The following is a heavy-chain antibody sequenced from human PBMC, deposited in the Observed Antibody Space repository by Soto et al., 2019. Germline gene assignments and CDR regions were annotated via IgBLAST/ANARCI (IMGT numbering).Heavy chain of an antibody. Sequence: GSLRLSCAASGFTFSDYYMSWIRQAPGKGLEWVSYISSSSSYTNYADSVKGRFTMSSDKAKNSVYLQMNSLRVEDTAVYYCARDDGYCSGGRCYAWFAPWGQGTLVTVSS. CDR2: ISSSSSYT. V-gene: IGHV3-11*06. D-gene: IGHD2-15*01. CDR3: ARDDGYCSGGRCYAWFAP. J-gene: IGHJ5*02. CDR1: GFTFSDYY.